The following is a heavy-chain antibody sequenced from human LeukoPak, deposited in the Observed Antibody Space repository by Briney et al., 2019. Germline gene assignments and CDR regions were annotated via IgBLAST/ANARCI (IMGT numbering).Heavy chain of an antibody. CDR1: GYTFTSYY. Sequence: ASVKVSCKASGYTFTSYYMHWVRQAPGQGLEWMGIINPSGGSTSYAQKFQGRATMTRDTSTSTVYMGLSSLGSEDTAVYYCARVGQGYIYGPFHYWGQGTLVTVSS. CDR3: ARVGQGYIYGPFHY. CDR2: INPSGGST. D-gene: IGHD5-18*01. V-gene: IGHV1-46*01. J-gene: IGHJ4*02.